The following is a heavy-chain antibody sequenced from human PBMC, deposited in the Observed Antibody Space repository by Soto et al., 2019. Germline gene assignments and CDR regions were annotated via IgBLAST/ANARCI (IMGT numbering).Heavy chain of an antibody. CDR3: ARDLRLSGNGMDV. V-gene: IGHV1-2*02. J-gene: IGHJ6*02. CDR2: ISPSSGGA. CDR1: GYTFSDFY. Sequence: QVQMVQSGPEMKKPGASVKVSCKASGYTFSDFYIHWVRQAPGQGLEWMGWISPSSGGANYAQKFQGRVTRTRDTSINTAYMELSRLRSDDTALYYCARDLRLSGNGMDVWGQGTTVTVSS. D-gene: IGHD3-10*01.